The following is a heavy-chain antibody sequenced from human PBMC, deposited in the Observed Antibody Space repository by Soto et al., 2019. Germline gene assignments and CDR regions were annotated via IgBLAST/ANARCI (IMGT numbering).Heavy chain of an antibody. CDR2: INHSGST. Sequence: PSATLSLTCAVYGGSFSGYYWSWIRQPPGKGLEWIGEINHSGSTNYNPSLKSRVTISVDTSKNQFSLKLSSVTAADTAVYYCASLGSAARRYYYYYGMDVWGQGTTVTVSS. CDR3: ASLGSAARRYYYYYGMDV. CDR1: GGSFSGYY. D-gene: IGHD2-15*01. V-gene: IGHV4-34*01. J-gene: IGHJ6*02.